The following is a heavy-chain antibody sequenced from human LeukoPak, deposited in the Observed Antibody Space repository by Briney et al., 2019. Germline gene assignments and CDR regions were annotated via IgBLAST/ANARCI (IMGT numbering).Heavy chain of an antibody. CDR1: GFSVSSNY. J-gene: IGHJ6*03. Sequence: AGGTLRLSCAASGFSVSSNYVSWVRQAPGKGLEWVSVIYSGGTTYYADSIKGRFTISRDNSKNTLYLQMNSLRVEDTAVYYCARVPAAILGSYYYYMDVWGKGTTVTISS. V-gene: IGHV3-53*01. CDR2: IYSGGTT. D-gene: IGHD2-2*01. CDR3: ARVPAAILGSYYYYMDV.